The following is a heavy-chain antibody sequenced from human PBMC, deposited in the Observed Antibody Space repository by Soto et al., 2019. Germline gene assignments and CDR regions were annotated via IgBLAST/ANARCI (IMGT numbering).Heavy chain of an antibody. V-gene: IGHV3-30*18. J-gene: IGHJ6*02. CDR3: AKDRVKRWLQSYPLYYYYGMDV. CDR1: GFTFSSYV. D-gene: IGHD5-12*01. Sequence: HPWGSLRLSCAASGFTFSSYVMHWVRQAPGKGLEWVAVISYDGSNKYYADSVKGRFTISRDNSKNTLYLQMNSLRAEDTAVYYCAKDRVKRWLQSYPLYYYYGMDVWGQGTTVTVSS. CDR2: ISYDGSNK.